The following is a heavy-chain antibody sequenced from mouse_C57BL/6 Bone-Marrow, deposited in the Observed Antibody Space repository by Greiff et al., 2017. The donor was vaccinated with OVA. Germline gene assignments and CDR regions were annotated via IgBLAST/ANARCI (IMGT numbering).Heavy chain of an antibody. V-gene: IGHV7-1*01. CDR1: GFTFSDFY. CDR2: SRNKANDYTT. D-gene: IGHD2-1*01. CDR3: ARDGPYGNFDY. J-gene: IGHJ2*01. Sequence: EVKLMESGGGLVQSGRSLRLSCATSGFTFSDFYMEWVRQAPGKGLEWIAASRNKANDYTTEYSASVKGRFIVSRDTSQSILYLQMNALRAEDTAIYYCARDGPYGNFDYWGQGTTLTVSS.